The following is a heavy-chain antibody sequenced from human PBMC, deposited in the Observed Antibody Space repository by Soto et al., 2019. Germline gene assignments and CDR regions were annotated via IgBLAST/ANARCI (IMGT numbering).Heavy chain of an antibody. CDR2: KYYTGTT. Sequence: SETLSLTCTVSGGSILCSSYYWGGIRQPPGKGLEWIGSKYYTGTTYYSPSLQSRVTISFDTSKNQVSLRLTSVTAADTAVYFCSRRSFYFENSGYYYEDWGQGALVKVSS. CDR3: SRRSFYFENSGYYYED. V-gene: IGHV4-39*01. CDR1: GGSILCSSYY. J-gene: IGHJ4*02. D-gene: IGHD3-22*01.